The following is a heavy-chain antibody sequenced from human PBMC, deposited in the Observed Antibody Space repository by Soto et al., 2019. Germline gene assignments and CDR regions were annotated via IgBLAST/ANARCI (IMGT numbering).Heavy chain of an antibody. D-gene: IGHD4-4*01. CDR2: IDYSGTA. J-gene: IGHJ4*02. Sequence: QLQLQESGPGLVKPWETLSLTCTVSYGSISVSNVFWGWVRQPPGKGLEWIGNIDYSGTAYFNPSLGTRVTFPVDTSKNQFSLTLYSVTAAATAVYYCARTTGRHLDFWGQGILVTVSS. CDR1: YGSISVSNVF. CDR3: ARTTGRHLDF. V-gene: IGHV4-39*01.